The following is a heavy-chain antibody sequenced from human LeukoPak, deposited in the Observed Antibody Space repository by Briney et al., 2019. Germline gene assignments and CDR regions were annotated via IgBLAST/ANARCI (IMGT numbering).Heavy chain of an antibody. CDR2: VKTDGSTT. V-gene: IGHV3-74*01. J-gene: IGHJ5*02. D-gene: IGHD4-11*01. Sequence: PGGSLRLSCAASGFTFSRYWMHWVRQAPAKGLVWVSRVKTDGSTTTYADSVKGRFTISRDNAKNTLYLQMDSLRDEDTAMYYCARSTGEGFDLWGQGTLVTVSS. CDR1: GFTFSRYW. CDR3: ARSTGEGFDL.